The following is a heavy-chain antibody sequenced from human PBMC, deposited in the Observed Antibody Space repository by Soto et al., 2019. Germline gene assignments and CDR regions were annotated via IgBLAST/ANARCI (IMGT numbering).Heavy chain of an antibody. J-gene: IGHJ3*02. D-gene: IGHD2-15*01. CDR1: GGTFSSYA. CDR3: ARDIHCSGGSCYGTPGAFDI. V-gene: IGHV1-69*13. Sequence: ASVKVSCKASGGTFSSYAISWVRQAPGQGLEWMGGIIPIFGTANYAQKFQGRVTITADESTSTAYMELSSLRSADTAVYYCARDIHCSGGSCYGTPGAFDIWGQGTMVTVSS. CDR2: IIPIFGTA.